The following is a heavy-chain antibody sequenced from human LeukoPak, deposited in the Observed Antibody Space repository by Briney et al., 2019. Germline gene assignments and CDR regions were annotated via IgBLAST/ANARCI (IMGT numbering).Heavy chain of an antibody. CDR1: GYTFTGYY. V-gene: IGHV1-2*02. CDR2: INPNSGGT. CDR3: ARTAVAAVDWFDP. Sequence: VASVKVSCKASGYTFTGYYMHWVRQAPGQGLEWMGWINPNSGGTNYAQKFQGRVTMTRDTSINTAYMELSSLRSEDTAVYYCARTAVAAVDWFDPWGQGTLVTVSS. J-gene: IGHJ5*02. D-gene: IGHD6-13*01.